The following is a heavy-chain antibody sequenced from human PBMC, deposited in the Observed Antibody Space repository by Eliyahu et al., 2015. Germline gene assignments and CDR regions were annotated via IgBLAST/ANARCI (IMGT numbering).Heavy chain of an antibody. J-gene: IGHJ4*02. CDR3: ARVSRDGIYDSSGYYYYFDY. CDR1: GXSVSSNSXA. V-gene: IGHV6-1*01. CDR2: TYYRSKWYN. D-gene: IGHD3-22*01. Sequence: QVQLQQSGPGLVKPSQTLXXTCAISGXSVSSNSXAXXWIRQSPSRGLEWLGRTYYRSKWYNDYAVSVKSRITINPDTSKNQFSLQLNSVTPEDTAVYYCARVSRDGIYDSSGYYYYFDYWGQGTLVTVSS.